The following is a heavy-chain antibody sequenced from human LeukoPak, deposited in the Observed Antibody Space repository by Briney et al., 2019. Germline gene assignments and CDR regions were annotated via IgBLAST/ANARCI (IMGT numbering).Heavy chain of an antibody. V-gene: IGHV3-11*04. CDR2: IGGTAGNT. CDR1: GRTFTEHY. Sequence: GSLRLSCAASGRTFTEHYMHWIRQAPGKGLEWVSFIGGTAGNTYYADSVKGRFTISRDNAKNPLYLQMNSLRAEDTAAYYCAREWSAFDIWGQGTMVTVSS. D-gene: IGHD2-8*01. J-gene: IGHJ3*02. CDR3: AREWSAFDI.